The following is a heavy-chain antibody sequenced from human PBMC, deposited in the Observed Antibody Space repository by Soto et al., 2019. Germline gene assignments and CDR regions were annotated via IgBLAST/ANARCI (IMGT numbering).Heavy chain of an antibody. D-gene: IGHD6-13*01. CDR1: GFTFSSYA. J-gene: IGHJ6*02. Sequence: PGGSLRLSCAASGFTFSSYAMSWVRQAPGKGLEWVSAISGSGGSTYYADSVKGRFTISRDNSKNTLYLQMNSLRAEDTPVYYCAGRFGSSWKIYYYGMDVWGQGTTVTLSS. CDR2: ISGSGGST. CDR3: AGRFGSSWKIYYYGMDV. V-gene: IGHV3-23*01.